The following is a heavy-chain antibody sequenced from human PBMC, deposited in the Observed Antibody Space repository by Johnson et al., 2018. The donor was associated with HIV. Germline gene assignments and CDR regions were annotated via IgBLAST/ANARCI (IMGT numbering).Heavy chain of an antibody. J-gene: IGHJ3*02. CDR3: AKDPRYKYGGAFDI. V-gene: IGHV3-30*18. D-gene: IGHD3-16*01. CDR2: ISYDGSNK. Sequence: QVQLVESGGGVVQPGRSLRLSCAASGFTFSSYGMHWVRQAPGKGLEWVAVISYDGSNKYYADSVKGRFTISRDNSKNTLYLQMNSLRVEDTAVYYCAKDPRYKYGGAFDIWGQGTMVTVSS. CDR1: GFTFSSYG.